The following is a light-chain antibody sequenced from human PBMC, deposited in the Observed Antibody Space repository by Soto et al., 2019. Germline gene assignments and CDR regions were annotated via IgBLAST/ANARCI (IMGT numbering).Light chain of an antibody. CDR2: DVS. CDR1: SSDGGGYNY. CDR3: SSYTSSSTLYV. V-gene: IGLV2-14*01. J-gene: IGLJ1*01. Sequence: QSALTQPASVSGSPGQSITISCTGTSSDGGGYNYVSWYQQHPGKAPKLMIYDVSNRPSGVSTRFAGSKSGNTASLTISGLQAEDEADYYCSSYTSSSTLYVFGTGTKLTVL.